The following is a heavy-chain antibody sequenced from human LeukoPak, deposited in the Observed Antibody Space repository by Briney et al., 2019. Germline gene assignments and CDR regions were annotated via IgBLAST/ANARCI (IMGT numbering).Heavy chain of an antibody. D-gene: IGHD2-15*01. CDR3: ARDEGLGYCSGGSCNMGWFDP. J-gene: IGHJ5*02. Sequence: SVKVSCKASGYTFTSYYMHWVRQAPGQGLEWMGIINPSGGSTSYAQKFQGRVTMTRDTSTSTVYMELSRLRSDDTAVYYCARDEGLGYCSGGSCNMGWFDPWGQGTLVTVSS. CDR2: INPSGGST. V-gene: IGHV1-46*01. CDR1: GYTFTSYY.